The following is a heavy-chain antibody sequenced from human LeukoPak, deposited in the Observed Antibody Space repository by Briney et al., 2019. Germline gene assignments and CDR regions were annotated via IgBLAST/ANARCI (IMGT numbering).Heavy chain of an antibody. D-gene: IGHD2-15*01. CDR3: ARAGRYCSGGSCLRNDY. Sequence: PSETLSLTCAVYGGSFSGYYWSWIRQPPGKGLEWIGEINHSGSTNYNPSLKSRVTISVDTSKNQFSLKLSSVTAADTAVYYCARAGRYCSGGSCLRNDYWSQGTLVTVSS. V-gene: IGHV4-34*01. CDR2: INHSGST. CDR1: GGSFSGYY. J-gene: IGHJ4*02.